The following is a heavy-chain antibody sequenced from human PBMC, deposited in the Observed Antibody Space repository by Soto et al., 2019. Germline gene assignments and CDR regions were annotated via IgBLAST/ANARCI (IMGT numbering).Heavy chain of an antibody. J-gene: IGHJ6*02. V-gene: IGHV1-2*02. D-gene: IGHD3-22*01. Sequence: ASVQVSCKASGYTFTGYYMHWVRQAPGQGLEWMGWINPNSGGTNYAQKFQGGVTMTRDTSISTAYMELSRLRSDDTAVYYCARVGSSGYYYGPYYYYGMDVWGQGTTVTVSS. CDR3: ARVGSSGYYYGPYYYYGMDV. CDR1: GYTFTGYY. CDR2: INPNSGGT.